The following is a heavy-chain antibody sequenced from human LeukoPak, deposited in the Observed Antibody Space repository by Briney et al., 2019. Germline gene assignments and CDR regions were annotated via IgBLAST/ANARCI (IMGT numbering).Heavy chain of an antibody. CDR2: ISGSGGST. CDR1: GFTFSSYA. CDR3: AKGAWIFGVVTPLDY. V-gene: IGHV3-23*01. J-gene: IGHJ4*02. Sequence: PGGSLRLSCAASGFTFSSYAMSWVRQAPGKGLEWVSAISGSGGSTYYADSVKGRLTISRDNSKNTLYLQMNGLRAEDTAVYYCAKGAWIFGVVTPLDYWGQGTLVTVSS. D-gene: IGHD3-3*01.